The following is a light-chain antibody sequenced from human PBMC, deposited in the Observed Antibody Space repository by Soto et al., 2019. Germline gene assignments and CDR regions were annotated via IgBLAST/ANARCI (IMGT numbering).Light chain of an antibody. Sequence: DIQMTQSPLSLPATLGERASITCRSSQSLLHKSVYNYLDWYLQKPGQAPQLLIYVGSTRACGVPDRFSGSGSGTDFTLKISRVEAEDFGAYYCMQGLRSPRTFGRGTKVDIK. J-gene: IGKJ1*01. CDR1: QSLLHKSVYNY. CDR3: MQGLRSPRT. CDR2: VGS. V-gene: IGKV2-28*01.